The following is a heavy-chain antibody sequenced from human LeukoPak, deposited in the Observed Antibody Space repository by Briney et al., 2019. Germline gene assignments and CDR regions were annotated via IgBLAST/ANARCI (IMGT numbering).Heavy chain of an antibody. CDR2: IYSGGST. J-gene: IGHJ4*02. CDR3: AREGVVGDFDY. Sequence: GGSLRLSCAASGFTVSSNYMSWVRQAPGKGLEWASVIYSGGSTYYADSVKGRFTISRDNSKNTLYLQMNSLRAEDTAVYYCAREGVVGDFDYWGQGALVTVSS. CDR1: GFTVSSNY. V-gene: IGHV3-66*02. D-gene: IGHD1-26*01.